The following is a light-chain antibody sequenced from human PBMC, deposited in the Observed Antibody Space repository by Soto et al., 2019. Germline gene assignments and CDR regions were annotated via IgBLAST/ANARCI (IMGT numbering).Light chain of an antibody. CDR3: VSYTSTTTEV. J-gene: IGLJ1*01. Sequence: QSVLTQPASVSDSPGQSITISCTGTSSDVGGSNFVSWYQQHPGKPPKLIIYDVANRPSGVSNRFSGSKSGSTASLIISRLQTEDEADYYCVSYTSTTTEVFGTGPKVTVL. V-gene: IGLV2-14*03. CDR1: SSDVGGSNF. CDR2: DVA.